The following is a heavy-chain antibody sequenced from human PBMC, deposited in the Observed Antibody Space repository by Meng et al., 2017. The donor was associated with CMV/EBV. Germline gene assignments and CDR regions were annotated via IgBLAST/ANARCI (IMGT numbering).Heavy chain of an antibody. CDR2: IRNKANNYAT. CDR1: GFTFSDST. Sequence: GESLKISCAASGFTFSDSTKHWVRQASGKGLEWVGHIRNKANNYATAYAASVKGRFTISRDDSSSTTYLQLSSVKADDTAVYYCVAPSCSSTNCYAADFWGQGTLVTVSS. J-gene: IGHJ4*02. CDR3: VAPSCSSTNCYAADF. V-gene: IGHV3-73*01. D-gene: IGHD2-2*01.